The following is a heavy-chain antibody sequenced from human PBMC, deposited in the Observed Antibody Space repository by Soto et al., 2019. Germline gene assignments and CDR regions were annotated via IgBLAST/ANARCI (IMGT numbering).Heavy chain of an antibody. J-gene: IGHJ4*02. CDR1: GFTFSSYS. V-gene: IGHV3-48*01. CDR3: AKVPDVLMVVGRPGYFDY. CDR2: ISSSSSTI. Sequence: GGSLRLSCAASGFTFSSYSMNWVRQAPGKGLEWVSYISSSSSTIYYAGSVKGRFTISKDNAKNSLYLQMNSLRAEDTAVYYCAKVPDVLMVVGRPGYFDYRGPGLVVTVSS. D-gene: IGHD3-22*01.